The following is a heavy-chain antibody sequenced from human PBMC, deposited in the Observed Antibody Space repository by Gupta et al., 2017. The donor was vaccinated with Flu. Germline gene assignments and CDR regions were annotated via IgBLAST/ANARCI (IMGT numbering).Heavy chain of an antibody. Sequence: FDDYAMHWVRQAPGKGLEWVSSISWNSGIRGYAGAVKGRFTISRDNAKNSVYLQMNSLRPDDTALYYCAKAVVVAAAGFAFWGQGTMVTVSS. V-gene: IGHV3-9*01. J-gene: IGHJ3*01. D-gene: IGHD2-15*01. CDR1: FDDYA. CDR3: AKAVVVAAAGFAF. CDR2: ISWNSGIR.